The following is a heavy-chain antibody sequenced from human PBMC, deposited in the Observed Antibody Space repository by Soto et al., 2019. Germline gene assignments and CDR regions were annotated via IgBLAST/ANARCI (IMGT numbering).Heavy chain of an antibody. CDR1: GYTFTSYA. J-gene: IGHJ4*02. Sequence: QVQLVQSGAEVKKPGASVKVSCKASGYTFTSYAMHWVRQAPGQRLEWMGWINAGNGNTKYSQKFQGRVTITRDTSASTSYMEVSSLRSEDTAVYYCARGDYYDIHDYWGQGTLVTVSS. CDR2: INAGNGNT. CDR3: ARGDYYDIHDY. V-gene: IGHV1-3*01. D-gene: IGHD3-22*01.